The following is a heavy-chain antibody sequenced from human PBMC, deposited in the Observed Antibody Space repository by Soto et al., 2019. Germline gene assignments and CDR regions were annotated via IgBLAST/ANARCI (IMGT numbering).Heavy chain of an antibody. D-gene: IGHD4-17*01. Sequence: SETLSLTCTVSGGSISSSSYYWGWIRQPPGKGLEWIGSIYYSGSTYYNPSLKSRVTISVDTSKNQFSLKLSSVTAADTAVYYCARKAPDYGDYAYFDYWAQGTLVTAPQ. J-gene: IGHJ4*02. CDR1: GGSISSSSYY. CDR3: ARKAPDYGDYAYFDY. CDR2: IYYSGST. V-gene: IGHV4-39*01.